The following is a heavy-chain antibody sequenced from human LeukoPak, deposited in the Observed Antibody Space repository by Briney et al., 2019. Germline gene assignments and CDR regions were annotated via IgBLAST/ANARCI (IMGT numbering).Heavy chain of an antibody. CDR3: ARGTITTVTDS. V-gene: IGHV4-4*02. CDR1: GGSITSSNW. D-gene: IGHD4-17*01. J-gene: IGHJ4*02. Sequence: PSETLSLTCAISGGSITSSNWWTWVRQPPGKGLEWVGEIYLRGNTNYNPSLESRVSISVDESKTQLSLRLESVTAADTAVYYCARGTITTVTDSWGPGTLVTVSS. CDR2: IYLRGNT.